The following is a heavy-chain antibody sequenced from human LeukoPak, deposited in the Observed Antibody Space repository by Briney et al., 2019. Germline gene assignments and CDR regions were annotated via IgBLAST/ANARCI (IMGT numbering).Heavy chain of an antibody. D-gene: IGHD5-18*01. CDR3: ARRVGHSYGVTGAGAFDM. CDR2: IYYSGST. CDR1: GVSISSYY. J-gene: IGHJ3*02. Sequence: SETLSLTCTVSGVSISSYYWSWIRQPPGKGLEWIGYIYYSGSTYYNPSLKSRVTISVDTPNNQFSLKLSSVTAADTAVYYCARRVGHSYGVTGAGAFDMWGQGTMVTVSS. V-gene: IGHV4-59*01.